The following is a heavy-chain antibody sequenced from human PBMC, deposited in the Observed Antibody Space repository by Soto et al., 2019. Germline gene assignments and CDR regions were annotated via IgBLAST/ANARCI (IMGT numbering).Heavy chain of an antibody. J-gene: IGHJ4*02. D-gene: IGHD3-9*01. CDR3: ANYPVLRYFGGPPPRGGFDY. V-gene: IGHV3-23*01. CDR2: ISGSGGST. Sequence: EVQLLESGGGLVQPGGSLRLSCAAYGFTFSSYAMSWVRQAPGKGLEWVSAISGSGGSTYYADSVKGRFTISRDNSKNTRYLQMNSLGAEDTAVYYCANYPVLRYFGGPPPRGGFDYWGQGTLVTVSS. CDR1: GFTFSSYA.